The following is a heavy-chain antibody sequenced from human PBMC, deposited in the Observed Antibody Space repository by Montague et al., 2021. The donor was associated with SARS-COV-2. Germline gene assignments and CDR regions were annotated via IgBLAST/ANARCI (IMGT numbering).Heavy chain of an antibody. J-gene: IGHJ6*02. CDR3: ACNPDGDLLTGTTNYGLDV. D-gene: IGHD1-7*01. Sequence: SETLSLTCTVSGGSISTYYWSWTWQPPGPGLEWIGCVSDSGTAKTYPSPARRVPIIIDKSKNQFPLKLTSVTPADTAQYYCACNPDGDLLTGTTNYGLDVWGQGTTVIVSS. CDR2: VSDSGTA. V-gene: IGHV4-59*01. CDR1: GGSISTYY.